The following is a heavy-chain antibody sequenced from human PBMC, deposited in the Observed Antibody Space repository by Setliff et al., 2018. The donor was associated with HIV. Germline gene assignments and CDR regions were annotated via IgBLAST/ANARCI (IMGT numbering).Heavy chain of an antibody. J-gene: IGHJ4*02. Sequence: SETLSLTCSVSGDSISSSSYYWGWIRQPPGKGLEWIGSIYYSGSTYYNPSLNSRVTISVAASKNQFSLKLSSVTAADTAVYYCASLPPLYDSSGYYFDYWGQGTLVTVSS. CDR3: ASLPPLYDSSGYYFDY. CDR2: IYYSGST. D-gene: IGHD3-22*01. CDR1: GDSISSSSYY. V-gene: IGHV4-39*01.